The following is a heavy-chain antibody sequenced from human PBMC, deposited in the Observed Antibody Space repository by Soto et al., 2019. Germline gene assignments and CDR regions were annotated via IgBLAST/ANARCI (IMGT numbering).Heavy chain of an antibody. CDR3: ARTYYYDSSGYPYYFDY. V-gene: IGHV2-5*02. D-gene: IGHD3-22*01. CDR2: IYWDDDK. CDR1: GFSLSTSGVG. J-gene: IGHJ4*02. Sequence: QITLKESGPTLVKPTQTLTLTCTFSGFSLSTSGVGVGWIRQPPGKALEWLALIYWDDDKRYSPSLKSRLTITKDTSKNQVVLTMTNMDPVDTATDYCARTYYYDSSGYPYYFDYWGQGTLVTVSS.